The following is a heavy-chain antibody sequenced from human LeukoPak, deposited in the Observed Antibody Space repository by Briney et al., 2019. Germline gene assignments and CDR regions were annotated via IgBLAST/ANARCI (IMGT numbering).Heavy chain of an antibody. J-gene: IGHJ6*04. D-gene: IGHD2-15*01. CDR2: ISSSGSTI. V-gene: IGHV3-48*03. CDR3: ARDCSGGSCYPIYYYYGMDV. CDR1: GFTFSSYE. Sequence: GSLRLSCAASGFTFSSYEMNWVRQAPGKGLEWVSYISSSGSTIYYADSVKGRFTISRDNAKNSLYLQMNSLRAEDTAVYYCARDCSGGSCYPIYYYYGMDVWGKGTTVTVSS.